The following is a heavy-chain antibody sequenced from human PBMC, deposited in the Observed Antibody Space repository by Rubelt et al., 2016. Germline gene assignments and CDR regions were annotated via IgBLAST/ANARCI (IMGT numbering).Heavy chain of an antibody. J-gene: IGHJ6*02. Sequence: QVQLVQSGAEVKKPGASVKVSCKATGYTFTSYAMHWVRQAPGQRLEWMDRIHPNSGGTNYAQKFQGRVTMTRDTSISTAYMELNRLRSDDTAVYYCAREGDYYYGMDVWGQGTTVTVS. CDR1: GYTFTSYA. CDR2: IHPNSGGT. V-gene: IGHV1-2*02. CDR3: AREGDYYYGMDV. D-gene: IGHD3-16*01.